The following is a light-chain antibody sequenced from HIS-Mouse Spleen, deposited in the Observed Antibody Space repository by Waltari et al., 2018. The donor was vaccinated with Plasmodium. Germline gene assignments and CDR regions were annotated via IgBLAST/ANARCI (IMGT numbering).Light chain of an antibody. Sequence: SYELTQPPSVSVSPGQTASITCSGDKLGDKYACWYQQKPGQSPVLVIYQASKRPSGIPERIAGSNSVNTATLTISGTQAMDEADYYCQAWDSSTAWVFGGGTKLTVL. CDR2: QAS. CDR1: KLGDKY. J-gene: IGLJ2*01. V-gene: IGLV3-1*01. CDR3: QAWDSSTAWV.